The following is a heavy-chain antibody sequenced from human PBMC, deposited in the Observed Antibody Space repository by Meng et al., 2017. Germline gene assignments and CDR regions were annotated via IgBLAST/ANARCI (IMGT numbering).Heavy chain of an antibody. CDR1: GGSISSSSSY. J-gene: IGHJ4*02. CDR3: VRRVEGAFDL. D-gene: IGHD3-3*01. Sequence: QVQLQESGPGLVKPSETLSLTCTVSGGSISSSSSYWGWIRQPPGKGLEFIGNIYYSGSAYYNPSLKSRGTVSVDTSKNQFSLKLSSVIAADTAVYYCVRRVEGAFDLWGQGTLSPSPQ. CDR2: IYYSGSA. V-gene: IGHV4-39*01.